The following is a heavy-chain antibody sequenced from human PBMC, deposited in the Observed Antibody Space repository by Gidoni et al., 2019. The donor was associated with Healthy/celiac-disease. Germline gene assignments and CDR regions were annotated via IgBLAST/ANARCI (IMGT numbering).Heavy chain of an antibody. CDR1: GFTFSSYS. Sequence: EVQLVESGGGLVKPGGSLRLSCAASGFTFSSYSMNWVRQAPGKGLEWVSSISSSSSYIYYADSVKGRFTISRDNAKNSLYLQMNSLRAEDTAVYYCARDSASSSWNHYGMDVWGQGTTVTVSS. CDR3: ARDSASSSWNHYGMDV. D-gene: IGHD6-13*01. J-gene: IGHJ6*02. CDR2: ISSSSSYI. V-gene: IGHV3-21*01.